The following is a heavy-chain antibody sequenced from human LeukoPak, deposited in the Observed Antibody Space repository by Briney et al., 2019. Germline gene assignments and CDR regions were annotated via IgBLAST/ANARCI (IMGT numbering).Heavy chain of an antibody. D-gene: IGHD3-9*01. CDR2: TYHNGNT. J-gene: IGHJ5*02. V-gene: IGHV4-59*01. CDR3: ARGIEFWLGWLDP. CDR1: AASMTSTY. Sequence: SQTLSLTCSVSAASMTSTYWSWIRQPPGNGLEWIGQTYHNGNTHYNTSLKRRVPMSLDTSKTQFSRSLGSWSAADTAVYYCARGIEFWLGWLDPWGQGILVTVSS.